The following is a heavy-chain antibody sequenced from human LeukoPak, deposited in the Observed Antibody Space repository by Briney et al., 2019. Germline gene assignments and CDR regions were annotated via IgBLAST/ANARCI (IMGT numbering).Heavy chain of an antibody. CDR2: ISGSSSYI. J-gene: IGHJ4*02. D-gene: IGHD5-12*01. V-gene: IGHV3-21*01. Sequence: PGGSLRLSCAASGFTFSSYSMNWVRQAPGKGLEWVSSISGSSSYIYYADSVKGRFTISRDNAKNSLYLQMNSLRAEDTAVYYCARAPVARGDSGGHWGQGTLVTVSS. CDR3: ARAPVARGDSGGH. CDR1: GFTFSSYS.